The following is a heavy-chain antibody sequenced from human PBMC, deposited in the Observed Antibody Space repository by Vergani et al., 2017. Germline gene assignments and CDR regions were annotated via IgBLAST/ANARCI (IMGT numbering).Heavy chain of an antibody. Sequence: QVQLVQSGSELKKPGASVKVSCKASGYTFTSYAMNWVRQAPGQGLEWMGWINTNTGNPTYAQGFTGRFVFSLDTSVSTAYLQSSSLKAEDTAVYYCARCSLAVLEWLEDYYYYYGMDVWGQGTTVTVSS. V-gene: IGHV7-4-1*02. CDR2: INTNTGNP. J-gene: IGHJ6*02. D-gene: IGHD3-3*01. CDR1: GYTFTSYA. CDR3: ARCSLAVLEWLEDYYYYYGMDV.